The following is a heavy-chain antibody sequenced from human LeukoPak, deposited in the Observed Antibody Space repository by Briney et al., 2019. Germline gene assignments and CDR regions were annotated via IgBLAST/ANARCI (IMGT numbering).Heavy chain of an antibody. V-gene: IGHV3-21*01. Sequence: PGGSLRLSCAASGFTFSSNSMNWVRQAPGKGLEWVSSISSSSSYIYYADSVKGRFTISRDNAKNSLYLQMNSLRAEDTAVYYCARDLSGYYFFDYWGQGTLVTVSS. D-gene: IGHD3-3*01. CDR1: GFTFSSNS. CDR3: ARDLSGYYFFDY. CDR2: ISSSSSYI. J-gene: IGHJ4*02.